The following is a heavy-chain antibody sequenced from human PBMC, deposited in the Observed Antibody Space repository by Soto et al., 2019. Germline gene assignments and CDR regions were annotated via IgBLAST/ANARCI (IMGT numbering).Heavy chain of an antibody. D-gene: IGHD6-13*01. CDR2: INPSGGST. CDR1: GYTFTSYY. Sequence: ASVKVSFKASGYTFTSYYMHWLRQAPGQGLEWMGIINPSGGSTSYAQKFQGRVTMTRDTSTSTVYMELSSLRSEDTAVYYCARPIAAAGTSLSNGMDVWGQGTTVTVSS. CDR3: ARPIAAAGTSLSNGMDV. J-gene: IGHJ6*02. V-gene: IGHV1-46*01.